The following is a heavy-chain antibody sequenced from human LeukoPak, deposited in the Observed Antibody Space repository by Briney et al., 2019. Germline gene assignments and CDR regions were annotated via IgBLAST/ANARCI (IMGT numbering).Heavy chain of an antibody. D-gene: IGHD3-10*01. V-gene: IGHV3-64D*06. J-gene: IGHJ4*02. CDR1: GFTFSSYG. Sequence: GGSLRLSCAASGFTFSSYGMHWVRQAPGKGLESVSGISQNGDNTYYADSVKGRFTISKDNSENTLYLQMNSLRPEDTAVYYCMNPNHYGSRRWGQGTLVTVSS. CDR3: MNPNHYGSRR. CDR2: ISQNGDNT.